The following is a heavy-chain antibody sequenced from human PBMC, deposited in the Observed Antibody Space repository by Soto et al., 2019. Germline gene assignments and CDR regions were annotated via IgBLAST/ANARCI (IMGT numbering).Heavy chain of an antibody. Sequence: GESLKISCKGSGYSFTSYWIGWVRQMLGKGLEWMGIIYPGDSDTRYSPSFQGQVTISADKAISTAYLQWSSLKASDTAMYYCARRPWGWDYYYGMDVWGQETTVTASS. CDR2: IYPGDSDT. J-gene: IGHJ6*02. CDR1: GYSFTSYW. V-gene: IGHV5-51*01. D-gene: IGHD3-16*01. CDR3: ARRPWGWDYYYGMDV.